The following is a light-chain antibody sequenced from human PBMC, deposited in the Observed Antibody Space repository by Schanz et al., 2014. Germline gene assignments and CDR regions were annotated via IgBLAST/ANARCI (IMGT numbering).Light chain of an antibody. CDR3: SSYAGSDNLI. V-gene: IGLV2-11*01. CDR2: NVN. Sequence: QSALTQPRSVSGSPGQSVTISCTGTNSDVGGYDYVSWYQQHPGKAPKLLIYNVNERPSGVPDRFSGSKSGNTASLTVSGLQAEDEADYYCSSYAGSDNLIFGGGTK. J-gene: IGLJ2*01. CDR1: NSDVGGYDY.